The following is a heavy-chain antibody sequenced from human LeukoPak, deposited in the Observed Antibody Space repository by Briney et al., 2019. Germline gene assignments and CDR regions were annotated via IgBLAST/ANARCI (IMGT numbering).Heavy chain of an antibody. CDR3: ARPHSGSYQYAFDA. CDR2: LSDSGART. D-gene: IGHD1-26*01. V-gene: IGHV3-23*01. CDR1: GITLSNYG. J-gene: IGHJ3*01. Sequence: GGSLRLSCAVSGITLSNYGMSWVRQAPGKGLEWVAGLSDSGARTYYADFVKGRFTFSRDNSENTVYLQMNSLRADDTAVYYCARPHSGSYQYAFDAWGQGTMVTVSS.